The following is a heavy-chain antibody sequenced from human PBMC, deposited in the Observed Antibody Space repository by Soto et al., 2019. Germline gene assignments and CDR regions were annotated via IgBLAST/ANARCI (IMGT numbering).Heavy chain of an antibody. CDR3: ASRGGHDALDL. Sequence: QVQLVQSGTEVKKPGSSVKVSCKASGDTFISYTFNWVRQAPGQGLEWMGEILPIFGTTNYAQKFQGRVAFTADAATATGYMELSSLRSEDTALYYCASRGGHDALDLWGLGTRITVSS. D-gene: IGHD5-12*01. V-gene: IGHV1-69*01. CDR2: ILPIFGTT. CDR1: GDTFISYT. J-gene: IGHJ3*01.